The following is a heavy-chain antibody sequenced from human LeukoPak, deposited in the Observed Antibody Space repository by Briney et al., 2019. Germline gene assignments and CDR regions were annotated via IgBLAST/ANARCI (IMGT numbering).Heavy chain of an antibody. D-gene: IGHD6-19*01. CDR3: ARGKYSSGWFDY. Sequence: GGSLRLSCAASGFTFSSYDMHWVRQAPGKGLEWVAFISYDGSNKYYVDSVKGRFTISRDNAKNSLYLQMNSLRAEDTAVYYCARGKYSSGWFDYWGQGTLVTVSS. V-gene: IGHV3-30*03. CDR2: ISYDGSNK. J-gene: IGHJ4*02. CDR1: GFTFSSYD.